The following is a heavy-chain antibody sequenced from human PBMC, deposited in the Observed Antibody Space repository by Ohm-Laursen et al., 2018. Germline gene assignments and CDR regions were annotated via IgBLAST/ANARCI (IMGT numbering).Heavy chain of an antibody. CDR1: GGSISSYY. D-gene: IGHD5-12*01. CDR2: IFYTGST. CDR3: ARAIRGVATRGFDY. Sequence: TLSLTCTVSGGSISSYYWSWIRQPPGKGLEWIGYIFYTGSTDYNPSLKSRVTISVDTSKNRFSLKLSSVTAADTAVYYCARAIRGVATRGFDYWGQGTLVTVSS. V-gene: IGHV4-59*01. J-gene: IGHJ4*02.